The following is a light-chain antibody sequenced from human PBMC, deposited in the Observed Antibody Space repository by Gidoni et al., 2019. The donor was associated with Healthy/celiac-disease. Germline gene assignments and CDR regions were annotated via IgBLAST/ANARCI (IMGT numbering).Light chain of an antibody. J-gene: IGKJ4*01. V-gene: IGKV1-39*01. CDR3: QQSYSTPPLT. Sequence: DIQMTQSRSSLSASVGDRVTITCRASQSISSYLNWYQQKPGIAPKLLIYAASSLQSGVPSRFSGSGSGTDFTLTISSLQPEDFATYYCQQSYSTPPLTFGGGTKVEIK. CDR1: QSISSY. CDR2: AAS.